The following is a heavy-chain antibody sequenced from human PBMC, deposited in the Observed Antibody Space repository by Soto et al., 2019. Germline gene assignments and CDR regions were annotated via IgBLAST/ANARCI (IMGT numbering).Heavy chain of an antibody. CDR2: MNPNSGNT. Sequence: ASVKVSCKASGYTFTSYDINWVRQATGQGLEWMGWMNPNSGNTGYAQKFQGRVTMTRNTSISTAYMELSRLRSEDTAVYYCARGGRGLHNYYYGMDVWGQGTPVPVYS. V-gene: IGHV1-8*01. J-gene: IGHJ6*02. CDR1: GYTFTSYD. D-gene: IGHD5-12*01. CDR3: ARGGRGLHNYYYGMDV.